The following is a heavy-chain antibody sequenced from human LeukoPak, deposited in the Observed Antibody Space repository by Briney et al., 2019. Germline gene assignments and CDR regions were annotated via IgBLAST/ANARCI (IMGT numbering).Heavy chain of an antibody. D-gene: IGHD1-1*01. CDR2: IYYSGSS. CDR3: ARGGSLNGYLGYFDY. Sequence: PSEALSLTCTVSGGSISSSSYYWGWIRQPPGKGLEWIGSIYYSGSSYYSPSLKSRVTISVDTSKNQFSLKLSSVTAADTAVYYCARGGSLNGYLGYFDYWGQGTLVTVSS. J-gene: IGHJ4*02. V-gene: IGHV4-39*01. CDR1: GGSISSSSYY.